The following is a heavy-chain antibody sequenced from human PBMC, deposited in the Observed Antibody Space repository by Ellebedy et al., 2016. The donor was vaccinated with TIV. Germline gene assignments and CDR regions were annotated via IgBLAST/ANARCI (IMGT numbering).Heavy chain of an antibody. CDR3: ARGDKYYYDSSGYYYTY. V-gene: IGHV1-46*01. D-gene: IGHD3-22*01. Sequence: ASVKVSCKASGYTFTSYYMYWVRQATGQGLEWMGIINPSAGSTNYAQKFQGRVTMTRDTSTSTVYMELSSLRSEDTAVYYCARGDKYYYDSSGYYYTYWGQGTLVTVSS. CDR2: INPSAGST. CDR1: GYTFTSYY. J-gene: IGHJ4*02.